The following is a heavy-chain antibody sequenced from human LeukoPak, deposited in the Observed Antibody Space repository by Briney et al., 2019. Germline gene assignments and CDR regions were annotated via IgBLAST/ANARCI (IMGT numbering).Heavy chain of an antibody. V-gene: IGHV4-34*01. CDR2: INHSGST. CDR1: GGSFSGYY. Sequence: PSETLSLTCAVYGGSFSGYYWSWIRQPPGKGLEWIGEINHSGSTNYNPSLKSRVTISVDTSKNQFSLKLSSVTAADTAVYYCARVGPYAFDIWGQGTMVTVSS. CDR3: ARVGPYAFDI. J-gene: IGHJ3*02.